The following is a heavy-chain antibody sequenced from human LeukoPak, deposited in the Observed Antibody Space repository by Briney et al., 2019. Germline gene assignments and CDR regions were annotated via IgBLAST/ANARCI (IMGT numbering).Heavy chain of an antibody. D-gene: IGHD3-22*01. CDR2: ISSSGSTI. V-gene: IGHV3-11*01. Sequence: GGSLRLSCAASGFTFSDYYMSWIRQAPGKGLEWVSYISSSGSTIYYADSVKGRFTISRDNSKNTLYLQMNSLRAEDTAVYYCAREDSNYYDSSGYPYGMDVWGQGTTVTVSS. CDR1: GFTFSDYY. CDR3: AREDSNYYDSSGYPYGMDV. J-gene: IGHJ6*02.